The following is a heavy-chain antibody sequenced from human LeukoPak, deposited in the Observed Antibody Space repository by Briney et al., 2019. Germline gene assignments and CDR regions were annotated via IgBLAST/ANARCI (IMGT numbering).Heavy chain of an antibody. CDR1: GYTFTSYY. V-gene: IGHV1-46*01. CDR3: ARDRSEYYFDF. Sequence: ASVKVSCKASGYTFTSYYMHWVRQAPGQGLEWMGIINPSGGSTSYAQKFQGRVTMTRDTSTSTVYMELSSLRFEDTAVYYCARDRSEYYFDFWGQGTLVTVSS. CDR2: INPSGGST. J-gene: IGHJ4*02.